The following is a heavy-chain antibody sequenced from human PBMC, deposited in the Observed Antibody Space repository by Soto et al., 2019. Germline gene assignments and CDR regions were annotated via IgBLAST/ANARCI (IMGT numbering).Heavy chain of an antibody. CDR1: GYTFTSYY. V-gene: IGHV1-46*01. Sequence: ASVKVSCKASGYTFTSYYMHWVRQAPGQGLEWVGVINPSGGSTSYAQNFRGRVTMTRDTSTSTVYMELSSLRSEDAAVYYCARDLGGGNYGMDVWGQGTTVTVSS. D-gene: IGHD1-26*01. J-gene: IGHJ6*02. CDR2: INPSGGST. CDR3: ARDLGGGNYGMDV.